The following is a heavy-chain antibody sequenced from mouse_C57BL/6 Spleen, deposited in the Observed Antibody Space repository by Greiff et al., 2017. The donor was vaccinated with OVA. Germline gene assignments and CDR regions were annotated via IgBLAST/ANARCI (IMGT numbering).Heavy chain of an antibody. V-gene: IGHV1-54*01. CDR3: ARCTYFYGSIYEYFDV. J-gene: IGHJ1*03. Sequence: VQLQQSGAELVRPGTSVKVSCKASGYAFTNYLIEWVKQRPGQGLEWIGVINPGNGGTNYNEKFKDKATLTADKSSSTAYMQLRSLTSEDSAVEFCARCTYFYGSIYEYFDVWGTGTTVTVSS. CDR1: GYAFTNYL. CDR2: INPGNGGT. D-gene: IGHD1-1*01.